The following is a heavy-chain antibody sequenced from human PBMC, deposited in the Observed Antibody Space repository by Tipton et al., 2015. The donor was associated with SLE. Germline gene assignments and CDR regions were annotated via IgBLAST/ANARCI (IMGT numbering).Heavy chain of an antibody. D-gene: IGHD2-2*02. CDR3: ARGGYCSYTSCYIADY. J-gene: IGHJ4*02. CDR2: MSSSGNYI. Sequence: LSLTCTFSSGSIRTSYWTWIRQPPGKGLEWVGHMSSSGNYIYYGGSVEGRFIISRDNAKKSLYLQMNSLRADDTAVYFCARGGYCSYTSCYIADYWGQGALVTVSS. CDR1: SGSIRTSY. V-gene: IGHV3-11*01.